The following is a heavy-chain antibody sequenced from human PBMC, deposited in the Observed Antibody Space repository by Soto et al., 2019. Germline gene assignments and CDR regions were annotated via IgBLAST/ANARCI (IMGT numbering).Heavy chain of an antibody. CDR3: ARERKFDFWRKGLDV. Sequence: VASVKVSCKASGYTFTTYDINWVRQAPGQGLEWLGWMDPNSGSTGYAQNFQGRITMTRNISRNTAHMEPSSLQSEDTAVYYCARERKFDFWRKGLDVWGQGTTVTVSS. CDR1: GYTFTTYD. V-gene: IGHV1-8*01. CDR2: MDPNSGST. D-gene: IGHD3-3*01. J-gene: IGHJ6*02.